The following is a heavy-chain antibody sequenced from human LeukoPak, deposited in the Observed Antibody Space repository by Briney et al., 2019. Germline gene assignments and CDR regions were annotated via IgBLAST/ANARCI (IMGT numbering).Heavy chain of an antibody. J-gene: IGHJ4*02. CDR1: SDSMSSGSYY. CDR2: IYNGGST. CDR3: ARGPHCSGGSCYSVSDY. Sequence: KPSQTLSLTCTVSSDSMSSGSYYWSWIRQPAGRGLEWIGRIYNGGSTNYNPSLKSRVTISLDTSRNQFSLKLTSVTAADTAVYYCARGPHCSGGSCYSVSDYWGQGTLVTVSS. V-gene: IGHV4-61*02. D-gene: IGHD2-15*01.